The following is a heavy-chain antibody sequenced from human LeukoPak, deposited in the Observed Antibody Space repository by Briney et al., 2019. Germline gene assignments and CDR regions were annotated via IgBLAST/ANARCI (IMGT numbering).Heavy chain of an antibody. Sequence: QAGGSLRLSCAASGFTFSNYSMNWVRQAPGKGLEWVSYISSISTTIYYADSVKGRFTISRDNAKNSLYLQMSSLRAEDTAEYYCAKEQRDWNYGLFDYWGQGTQVTVSS. J-gene: IGHJ4*02. CDR2: ISSISTTI. D-gene: IGHD1-7*01. CDR3: AKEQRDWNYGLFDY. V-gene: IGHV3-48*01. CDR1: GFTFSNYS.